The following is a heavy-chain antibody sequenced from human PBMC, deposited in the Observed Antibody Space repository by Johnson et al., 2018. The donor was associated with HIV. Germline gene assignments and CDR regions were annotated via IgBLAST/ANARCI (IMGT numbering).Heavy chain of an antibody. Sequence: QVQLVESGGGVVQPGRSLRLSCAASGFTFSSFAMHWVRQGPGKGLEWVAVSSSDESNKYYLDSVQGRFSISRDNSKNTLYLQMNSLRAEDTAVYYCARDERWNYYDAFDIWGQGTMVTVSS. D-gene: IGHD1-7*01. CDR3: ARDERWNYYDAFDI. J-gene: IGHJ3*02. CDR2: SSSDESNK. V-gene: IGHV3-30*04. CDR1: GFTFSSFA.